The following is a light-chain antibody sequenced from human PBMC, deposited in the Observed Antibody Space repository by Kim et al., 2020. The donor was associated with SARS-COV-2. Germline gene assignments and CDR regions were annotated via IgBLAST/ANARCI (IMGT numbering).Light chain of an antibody. CDR1: ESVSTS. CDR2: GAS. J-gene: IGKJ2*03. Sequence: MSQSPATLSASPGETVTLSCRATESVSTSLAWYQQRPGQAPTLLIYGASTRATGIPARFTGSGSGSQFTLTIRGLQSEDFAVYHSHQYHTWPYSFGRGTKLEI. CDR3: HQYHTWPYS. V-gene: IGKV3-15*01.